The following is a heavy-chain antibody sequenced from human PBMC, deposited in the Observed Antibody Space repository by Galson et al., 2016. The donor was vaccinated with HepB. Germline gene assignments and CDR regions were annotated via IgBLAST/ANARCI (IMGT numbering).Heavy chain of an antibody. D-gene: IGHD3-10*01. CDR2: IDWDDDK. J-gene: IGHJ4*02. CDR1: GFSLSTSGMC. CDR3: ARRTNRGRHLYFFDY. Sequence: PALVKPTQTLTLTCTFSGFSLSTSGMCVSWIRQPPGKALECLAHIDWDDDKYYSTSLKTRLAISKDTSKNQVVLTMTNRDPVDTATYYCARRTNRGRHLYFFDYCGQGTLVTVSS. V-gene: IGHV2-70*01.